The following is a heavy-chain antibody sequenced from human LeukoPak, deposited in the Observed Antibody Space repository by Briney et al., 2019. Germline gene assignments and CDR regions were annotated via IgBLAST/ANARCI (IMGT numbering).Heavy chain of an antibody. J-gene: IGHJ4*02. D-gene: IGHD2-2*01. V-gene: IGHV1-69*13. CDR3: AREYCSSTSCYLDY. Sequence: GASVKVSCKASGGTFSSYAISWVRQAPGQGLEWMGGIIPILGTANYAQKFQGRVTITADESTSTAYMELSSLRSEDTAVYYCAREYCSSTSCYLDYWGQGTLVTVSS. CDR2: IIPILGTA. CDR1: GGTFSSYA.